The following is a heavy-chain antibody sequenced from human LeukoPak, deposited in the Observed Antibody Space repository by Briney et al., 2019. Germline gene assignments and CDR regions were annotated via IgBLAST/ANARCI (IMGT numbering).Heavy chain of an antibody. Sequence: GGSLRLSCAASGFTFSSYEMNWVRQAPGKGLEWVSYISSSGSTIYYADSVKGRFTISRDNSKNTLYLQMNSLRAEDTAVYYCARDLTGYSSGWYDAYFDYWGQGTLVTVSS. D-gene: IGHD6-19*01. J-gene: IGHJ4*02. V-gene: IGHV3-48*03. CDR2: ISSSGSTI. CDR3: ARDLTGYSSGWYDAYFDY. CDR1: GFTFSSYE.